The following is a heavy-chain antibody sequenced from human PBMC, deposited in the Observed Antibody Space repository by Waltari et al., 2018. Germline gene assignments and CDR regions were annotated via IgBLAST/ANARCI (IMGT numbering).Heavy chain of an antibody. D-gene: IGHD3-9*01. CDR2: INSDGSTI. CDR1: GFTFSRFW. J-gene: IGHJ4*02. CDR3: ASAYYDILD. V-gene: IGHV3-74*01. Sequence: EVQLEESGGGLVQPGGSLRLSCAASGFTFSRFWMPWVRQAPGKGLVWVSRINSDGSTISYADSVKGRFTISRDNAKNTLYLQMNSLSAEDTAVYYCASAYYDILDWGQGTLVTVSS.